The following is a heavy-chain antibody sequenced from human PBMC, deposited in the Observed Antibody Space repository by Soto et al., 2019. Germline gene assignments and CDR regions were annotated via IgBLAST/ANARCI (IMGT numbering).Heavy chain of an antibody. Sequence: PGGSLRLSCAASGFTFSSYSMNWVRQAPGKGLEWVSVISGSGGTTYYADSVKGRFTISRDNFKNTLYLQMNSLRAEDTAVYYCAKSFVVVPPTSRFFDYWGLGTLVTVSS. CDR3: AKSFVVVPPTSRFFDY. CDR1: GFTFSSYS. CDR2: ISGSGGTT. V-gene: IGHV3-23*01. D-gene: IGHD2-2*01. J-gene: IGHJ4*02.